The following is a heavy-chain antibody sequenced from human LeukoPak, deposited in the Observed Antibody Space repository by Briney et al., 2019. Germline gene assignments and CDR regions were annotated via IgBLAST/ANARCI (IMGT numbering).Heavy chain of an antibody. CDR3: ASLPLRHSYGHGIDY. CDR2: INHSGST. J-gene: IGHJ4*02. Sequence: SETLSLTCAVYGGSFSGYYWSWIRQPPGKGLEWIGEINHSGSTNYNPSLKSRVTISVDTSKNQFSLKLSSVTAADTAVYYCASLPLRHSYGHGIDYWGQGTLVTVSS. D-gene: IGHD5-18*01. CDR1: GGSFSGYY. V-gene: IGHV4-34*01.